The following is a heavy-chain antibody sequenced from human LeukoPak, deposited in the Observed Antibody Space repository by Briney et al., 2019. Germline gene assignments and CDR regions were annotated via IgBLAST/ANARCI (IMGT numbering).Heavy chain of an antibody. CDR3: AREGEELGWSYYYYYYMDV. CDR1: GFTFSSYW. V-gene: IGHV3-7*01. CDR2: IKQDGSEK. J-gene: IGHJ6*03. Sequence: PGGSLRLSCAASGFTFSSYWMSWVRQAPGKGLEWVANIKQDGSEKYYVDSVKGRFTTSRDNAKNSLYLQMNSLRAEDTAVYYCAREGEELGWSYYYYYYMDVWGKGTTVTISS. D-gene: IGHD3-16*01.